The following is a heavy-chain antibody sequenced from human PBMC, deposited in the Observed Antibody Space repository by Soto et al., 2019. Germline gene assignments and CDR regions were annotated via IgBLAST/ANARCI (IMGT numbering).Heavy chain of an antibody. CDR1: GGSFSGYY. Sequence: SETLSLTCAVYGGSFSGYYWSWIRQPPGKGLEWIGEINHSGSTNYNPSLKSRVTISVDTSKNQFSLKLSSVTAADTAVYYCARGGYGDLYYFDYWGQGTLVTVSS. D-gene: IGHD4-17*01. CDR3: ARGGYGDLYYFDY. V-gene: IGHV4-34*01. CDR2: INHSGST. J-gene: IGHJ4*02.